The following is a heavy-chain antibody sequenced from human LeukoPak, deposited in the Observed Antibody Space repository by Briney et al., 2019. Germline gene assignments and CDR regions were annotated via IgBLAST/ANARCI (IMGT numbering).Heavy chain of an antibody. V-gene: IGHV3-21*01. CDR3: ARDGGYSGYGNTYYYYGMDV. Sequence: GGSLRLSCAASGFTFSSYSMNWVRQAPGKGLEWVSSISSSSSYIYYADSVKGRFTISRDNAKNSLYLQMNSLRAEDTAVYYCARDGGYSGYGNTYYYYGMDVWGQGTTVTVSS. J-gene: IGHJ6*02. D-gene: IGHD5-12*01. CDR1: GFTFSSYS. CDR2: ISSSSSYI.